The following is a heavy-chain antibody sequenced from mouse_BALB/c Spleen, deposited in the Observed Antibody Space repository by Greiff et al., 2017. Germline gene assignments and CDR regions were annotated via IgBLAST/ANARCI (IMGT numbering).Heavy chain of an antibody. V-gene: IGHV7-3*02. J-gene: IGHJ2*01. CDR3: ARAGLGPFDY. D-gene: IGHD3-1*01. CDR1: GFTFTDYY. CDR2: IRNKANGYTT. Sequence: EVMLVESGGGLVQPGGSLRLSCATSGFTFTDYYMSWVRQPPGKALEWLGFIRNKANGYTTEYSASVKGRFTISRDNSQSILYLQMNTLRAEDSATYYCARAGLGPFDYWGPGTTRTVSS.